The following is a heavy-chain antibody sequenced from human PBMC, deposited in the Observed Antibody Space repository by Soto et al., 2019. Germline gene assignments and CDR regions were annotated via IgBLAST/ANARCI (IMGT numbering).Heavy chain of an antibody. CDR2: ISYDGSNQ. CDR3: AREGALAAAGTNYYYYGMDV. J-gene: IGHJ6*02. CDR1: GFTFSRYA. D-gene: IGHD6-13*01. Sequence: EGSLILSCAASGFTFSRYAMHWVRQAPGKGLEWVAVISYDGSNQYYADSVKGRFTISRDNSKNTLYLQMNSLRAEDTAVYYCAREGALAAAGTNYYYYGMDVWGQGTTVTVSS. V-gene: IGHV3-30-3*01.